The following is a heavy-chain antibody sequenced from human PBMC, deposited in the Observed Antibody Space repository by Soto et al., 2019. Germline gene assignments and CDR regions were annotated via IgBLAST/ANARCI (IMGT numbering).Heavy chain of an antibody. D-gene: IGHD3-10*01. J-gene: IGHJ4*02. CDR1: GFTFSDHY. CDR3: ARRPGSGRSVDY. V-gene: IGHV3-72*01. CDR2: IRDKANSYTT. Sequence: EVQLVESGGGLVQPGGSLRLSCAASGFTFSDHYMDWVRQAPGKGLEWVGLIRDKANSYTTEYAASVRGRFTISGDESNNSVYLQMNSLKTEDTAVYYCARRPGSGRSVDYWGQGTVVTVSS.